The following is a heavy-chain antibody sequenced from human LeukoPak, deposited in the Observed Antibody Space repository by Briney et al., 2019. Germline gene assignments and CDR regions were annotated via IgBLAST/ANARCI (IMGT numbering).Heavy chain of an antibody. Sequence: SETLSLTCTVSGGSISSSYWNWIRQPPGKGLEWVGHIHYSGSTNYNPSLKSRVTISLDTSKNQFSLKLSSVTAADTAVYYCARRSGSYWYFDLWGRGTLVTVSS. CDR3: ARRSGSYWYFDL. V-gene: IGHV4-59*08. CDR1: GGSISSSY. J-gene: IGHJ2*01. D-gene: IGHD1-26*01. CDR2: IHYSGST.